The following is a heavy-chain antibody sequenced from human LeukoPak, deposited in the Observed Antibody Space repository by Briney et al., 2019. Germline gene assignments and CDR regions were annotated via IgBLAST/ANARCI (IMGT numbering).Heavy chain of an antibody. V-gene: IGHV3-66*01. CDR2: IFSGGST. Sequence: GGSLRLSCAASGFTVSSNFMNWVRQAPGKGLEWVSGIFSGGSTYYADSVKGRFTISRDDSKSTLYLQMNSLRAEDTAVYYCAKGGDGRYYSRADYWGQGTLVTVSS. CDR3: AKGGDGRYYSRADY. J-gene: IGHJ4*02. D-gene: IGHD2-21*01. CDR1: GFTVSSNF.